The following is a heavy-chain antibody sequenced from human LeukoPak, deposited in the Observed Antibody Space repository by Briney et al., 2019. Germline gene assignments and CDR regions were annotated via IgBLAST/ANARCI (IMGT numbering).Heavy chain of an antibody. CDR3: ASANFQH. Sequence: QGLEWMGWMNPNSGDTAYAQNFQGRVTITRSTSLSTAYMELSSLRSEDTAVYYCASANFQHWGQGTLATVSP. V-gene: IGHV1-8*03. CDR2: MNPNSGDT. J-gene: IGHJ1*01. D-gene: IGHD2-8*01.